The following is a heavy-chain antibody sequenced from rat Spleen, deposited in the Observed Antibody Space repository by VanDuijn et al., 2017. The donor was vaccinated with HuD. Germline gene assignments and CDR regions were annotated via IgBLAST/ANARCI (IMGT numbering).Heavy chain of an antibody. CDR2: ISPSGGIT. J-gene: IGHJ4*01. Sequence: EVQLVESGGALVQPGRSLKLSCAASGFTFSSFPMAWVRQAPKKGLEWVASISPSGGITYYRDSVKGRFTISRDNAKSTLYLQMDSLRSEDTATYYCTRGYVMDAWGQGASVTVSS. CDR3: TRGYVMDA. V-gene: IGHV5-46*01. CDR1: GFTFSSFP.